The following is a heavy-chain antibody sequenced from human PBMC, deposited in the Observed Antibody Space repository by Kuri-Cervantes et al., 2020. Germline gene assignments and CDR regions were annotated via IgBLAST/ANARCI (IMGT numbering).Heavy chain of an antibody. V-gene: IGHV3-9*01. Sequence: LSLTCAASGFTFDDYAMHWVRQAPGKCLEWVSGISLNSGSIGYADSVKGRFTISRDNAKNSLYLQMNSLRAEDTALYYCAKDISDILNAFDIWGQGTMVTVSS. CDR1: GFTFDDYA. D-gene: IGHD3-9*01. CDR3: AKDISDILNAFDI. CDR2: ISLNSGSI. J-gene: IGHJ3*02.